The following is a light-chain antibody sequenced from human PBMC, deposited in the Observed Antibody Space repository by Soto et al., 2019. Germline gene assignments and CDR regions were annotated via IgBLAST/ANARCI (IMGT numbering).Light chain of an antibody. CDR1: QSVLYSSNNKNY. Sequence: DIVMTQSPDSLAVSLGERATINCKSSQSVLYSSNNKNYLAWYQQKPGQPPKLLIYWASTRESGVPDRFSGSGSGTDFTLTISRLQAEDVAVYYCQQYYSTPRTFGQGPKVEI. CDR2: WAS. CDR3: QQYYSTPRT. V-gene: IGKV4-1*01. J-gene: IGKJ1*01.